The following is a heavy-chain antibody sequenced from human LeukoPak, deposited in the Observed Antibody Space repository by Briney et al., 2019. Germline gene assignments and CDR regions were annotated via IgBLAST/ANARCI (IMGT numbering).Heavy chain of an antibody. CDR2: IRQDGGEK. CDR1: GFTFSNYW. D-gene: IGHD3-10*01. V-gene: IGHV3-7*01. J-gene: IGHJ4*02. Sequence: GGSLRLSCEGSGFTFSNYWMSWVRQAPGKGLEWVANIRQDGGEKYYVDSVKGRFTISRDNAKNSLYLQMNSLRAEDTAIYYCARVRRGNYGNEDYWGQGTLVTVSS. CDR3: ARVRRGNYGNEDY.